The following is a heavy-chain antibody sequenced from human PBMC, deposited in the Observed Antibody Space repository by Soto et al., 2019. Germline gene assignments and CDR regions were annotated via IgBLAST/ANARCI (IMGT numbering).Heavy chain of an antibody. D-gene: IGHD2-21*02. V-gene: IGHV1-18*01. CDR2: ISAYNGNT. J-gene: IGHJ6*02. Sequence: ASVKVSCKASGYTFTSYGISWVRQAPGQGLEWMGWISAYNGNTNYAQKLQGRVTMTTDTSKNQFSLQLNSVTPEDTAVYYCTKQKGDSRTYNGMDAWGQGTTVTVSS. CDR1: GYTFTSYG. CDR3: TKQKGDSRTYNGMDA.